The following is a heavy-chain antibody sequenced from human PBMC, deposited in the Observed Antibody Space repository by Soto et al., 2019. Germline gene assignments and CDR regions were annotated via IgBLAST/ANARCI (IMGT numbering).Heavy chain of an antibody. J-gene: IGHJ6*01. V-gene: IGHV1-3*01. CDR3: ARDGGSGSYYGPGYYYYCYGMDV. D-gene: IGHD3-10*01. Sequence: ASVKVSCKASGYTFTSYAMHWVRQAPGQRLEWMGWINAGNGNTKYSQKFQGRVTITRDTSASTAYMELSSLRSEDTAVYYCARDGGSGSYYGPGYYYYCYGMDVWGQGTRVTVSS. CDR2: INAGNGNT. CDR1: GYTFTSYA.